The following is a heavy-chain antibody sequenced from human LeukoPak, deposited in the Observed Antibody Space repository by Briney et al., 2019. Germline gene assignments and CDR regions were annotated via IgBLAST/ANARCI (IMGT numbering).Heavy chain of an antibody. CDR3: ASYGGYPSDYYYGMDV. CDR1: GYTFTSYY. V-gene: IGHV1-46*01. D-gene: IGHD4-23*01. Sequence: ASVKVSCKASGYTFTSYYMHWVRQAPGQGLEWMGIINPSGGSTSYAQKFQGRVTMTRDTSTSTVYMELSSLRSEDTAVYYCASYGGYPSDYYYGMDVWGQGTTVTVSS. J-gene: IGHJ6*02. CDR2: INPSGGST.